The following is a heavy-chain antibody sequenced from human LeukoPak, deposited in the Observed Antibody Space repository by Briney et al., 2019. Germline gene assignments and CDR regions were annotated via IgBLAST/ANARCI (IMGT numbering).Heavy chain of an antibody. CDR3: ARGVRGYSYGSRFDY. CDR1: GFTFSSYW. Sequence: GGSLRLSCAASGFTFSSYWMSWVRQAPGEGLEWVSYIGSSGGTIYYADSVKGRFTISRDNAKNSLYLQMNSLRDGDTAVYYCARGVRGYSYGSRFDYWGQGTLVTVSS. CDR2: IGSSGGTI. J-gene: IGHJ4*02. D-gene: IGHD5-18*01. V-gene: IGHV3-48*02.